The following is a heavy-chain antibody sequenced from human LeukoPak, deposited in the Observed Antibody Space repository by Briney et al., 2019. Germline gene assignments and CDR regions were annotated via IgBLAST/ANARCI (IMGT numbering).Heavy chain of an antibody. CDR3: ARGKGPYDSSGYPLGY. V-gene: IGHV4-59*01. Sequence: GSLRLSCAASGFTFINAWMNWIRQPPGKGLEWIGYIYYSGSTNYNPSLKSRVTISVDTSKNQFSLKLSSVTAADTAVYYCARGKGPYDSSGYPLGYWGQGTLVTVSS. CDR2: IYYSGST. J-gene: IGHJ4*02. CDR1: GFTFINAW. D-gene: IGHD3-22*01.